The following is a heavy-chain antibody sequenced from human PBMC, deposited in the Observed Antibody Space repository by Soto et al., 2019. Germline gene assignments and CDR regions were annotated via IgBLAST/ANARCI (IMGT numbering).Heavy chain of an antibody. D-gene: IGHD3-22*01. J-gene: IGHJ1*01. CDR3: AKDPGTVFYDSSGYLAEYFQH. V-gene: IGHV3-33*06. Sequence: GGSLRLSCAASGFTFSSYGMHWVRQAPGKGLEWVAVIWYDGSNKYYADSVKGRFTISRDNSKNTLYLQMNSLRAEDTAVYYCAKDPGTVFYDSSGYLAEYFQHWGQGTLVTVSS. CDR2: IWYDGSNK. CDR1: GFTFSSYG.